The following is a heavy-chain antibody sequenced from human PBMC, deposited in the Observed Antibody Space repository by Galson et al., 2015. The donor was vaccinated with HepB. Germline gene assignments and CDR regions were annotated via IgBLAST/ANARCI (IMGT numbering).Heavy chain of an antibody. CDR3: ARAGDLATLFDY. CDR2: INAGNGNT. Sequence: SVKVSCKASGYTFTSYAMHWVRQAPGQRLEWMGWINAGNGNTKYSQKFQGRVTITRDTSASTAYMELSSLRSEDTAVYYCARAGDLATLFDYWGQGTLVTVSS. V-gene: IGHV1-3*01. J-gene: IGHJ4*02. D-gene: IGHD2-15*01. CDR1: GYTFTSYA.